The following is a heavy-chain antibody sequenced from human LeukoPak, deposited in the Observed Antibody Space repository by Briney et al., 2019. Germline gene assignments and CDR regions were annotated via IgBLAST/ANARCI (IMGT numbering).Heavy chain of an antibody. CDR2: VSNSGNT. Sequence: SETLSLTCSASGFTIRNYYRTWIRQPPGKGLEWIGHVSNSGNTKYNPSLKSRVTISIDTSKKHFSLNLSSVSAADTAVYYCASRAFYDSSGLDFWGQGILVTVSS. D-gene: IGHD3-22*01. V-gene: IGHV4-59*08. J-gene: IGHJ4*02. CDR3: ASRAFYDSSGLDF. CDR1: GFTIRNYY.